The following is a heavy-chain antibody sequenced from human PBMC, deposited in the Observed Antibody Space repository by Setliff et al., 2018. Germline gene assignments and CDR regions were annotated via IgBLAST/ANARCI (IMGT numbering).Heavy chain of an antibody. D-gene: IGHD3-10*01. Sequence: SETLSLTCTVSGGSISSYYWSWIRQPPGKGLEWTGYIYYSGSTNYNPSLKSRVTISVDTSKNQFSLKLSSVTAADTAVYYCARTSGSLHMEYYFDYWGQGTLVTISS. CDR2: IYYSGST. CDR1: GGSISSYY. J-gene: IGHJ4*02. CDR3: ARTSGSLHMEYYFDY. V-gene: IGHV4-59*01.